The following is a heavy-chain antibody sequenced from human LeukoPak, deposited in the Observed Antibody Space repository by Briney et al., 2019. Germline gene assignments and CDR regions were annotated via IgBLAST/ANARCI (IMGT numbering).Heavy chain of an antibody. Sequence: PGGSLRLSCAASGFTFNNYGMHWVRQAPGKGLEWVALISYDGSDAYYADSVKGRFTISRDNSKNTLFLQMIRLRPDDTAVYYCAKSHANSGSYHSFFDYWGQGTVVTVSS. V-gene: IGHV3-30*18. CDR1: GFTFNNYG. CDR2: ISYDGSDA. CDR3: AKSHANSGSYHSFFDY. D-gene: IGHD1-26*01. J-gene: IGHJ4*02.